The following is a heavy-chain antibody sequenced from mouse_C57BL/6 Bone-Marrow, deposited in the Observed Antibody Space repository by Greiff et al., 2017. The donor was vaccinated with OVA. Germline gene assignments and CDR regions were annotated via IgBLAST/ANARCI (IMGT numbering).Heavy chain of an antibody. CDR2: IDPADSDT. J-gene: IGHJ2*01. CDR1: GYTFTSYW. CDR3: AKGDD. V-gene: IGHV1-50*01. Sequence: QVQLQQSGAELVKPGASVKLSCKASGYTFTSYWMQWVKQRPGQGLEWIGEIDPADSDTNYNQKFKGKATLTVDTSSSTAYMQLSSLTSEDSAVYCCAKGDDWGKGTTLTVSS.